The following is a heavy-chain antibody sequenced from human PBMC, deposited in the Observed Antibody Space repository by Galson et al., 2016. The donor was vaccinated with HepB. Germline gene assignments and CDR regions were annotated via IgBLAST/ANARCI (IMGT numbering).Heavy chain of an antibody. Sequence: ETLSLTCDVDGGSISSDYWSWIRQPPGKGLEWIGEINHSGTTNYNPSLKSRVTMSVDTSKNQFSLKLSYVTAADTAVYYCARASGTTYDFRAQLRMDVWAQGTTVTVSS. D-gene: IGHD3-3*01. CDR3: ARASGTTYDFRAQLRMDV. J-gene: IGHJ6*02. CDR1: GGSISSDY. V-gene: IGHV4-34*01. CDR2: INHSGTT.